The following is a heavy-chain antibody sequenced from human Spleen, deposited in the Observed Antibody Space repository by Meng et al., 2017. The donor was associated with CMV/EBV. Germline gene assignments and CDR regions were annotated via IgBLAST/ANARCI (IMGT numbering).Heavy chain of an antibody. J-gene: IGHJ4*02. CDR3: ATSVSYYMKLGY. D-gene: IGHD1-26*01. V-gene: IGHV5-51*01. Sequence: GGSLRLSCPTSGYKFTNYWIGWVRQMPGKGLEWIGIIYPGDSDTRYSTSFQGQVTTSADKSISTAYLQWSSLKASDTAMYYCATSVSYYMKLGYWGQGTLVTVSS. CDR1: GYKFTNYW. CDR2: IYPGDSDT.